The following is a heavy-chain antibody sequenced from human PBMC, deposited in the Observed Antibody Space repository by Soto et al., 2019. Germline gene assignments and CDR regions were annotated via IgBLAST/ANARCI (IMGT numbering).Heavy chain of an antibody. D-gene: IGHD2-15*01. CDR2: IGTAGDT. V-gene: IGHV3-13*01. Sequence: QPGGSLRLSCEASGFTFSGFDMHWVRQPTGKGLEWVSTIGTAGDTYYAVSVKGRFTISRDNAKNSLSLQMNSLRAGDTAVYFCARGQEVGAHFFDSWGQGTQGTVSS. J-gene: IGHJ4*02. CDR1: GFTFSGFD. CDR3: ARGQEVGAHFFDS.